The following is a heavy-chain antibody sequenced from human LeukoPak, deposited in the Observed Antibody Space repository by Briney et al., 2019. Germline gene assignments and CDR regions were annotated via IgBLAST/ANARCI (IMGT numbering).Heavy chain of an antibody. Sequence: PSETLSLTCTVSGGSISSSSYYWGWIRQPPGKGLEWIGSIYYSGSTYYNPSLKSRVTISVDTSKNQFSLKLSSVTAADTAVYYCARDRHSSSGYFDYWGQGTLVTVSS. CDR3: ARDRHSSSGYFDY. CDR1: GGSISSSSYY. V-gene: IGHV4-39*07. J-gene: IGHJ4*02. CDR2: IYYSGST. D-gene: IGHD6-6*01.